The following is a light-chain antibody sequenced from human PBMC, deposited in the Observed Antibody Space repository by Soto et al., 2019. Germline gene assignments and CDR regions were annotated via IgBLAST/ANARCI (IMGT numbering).Light chain of an antibody. CDR2: TAS. CDR3: QQRNDWRRGT. V-gene: IGKV1-5*03. CDR1: QTISSW. J-gene: IGKJ5*01. Sequence: DIQMTQSPSTLSGSVGDRVTITCRASQTISSWLAWYQQKPRKAPKLLIYTASTLKSGVPSRFSGSGSGTEISPTIISLEPEDFAVYYCQQRNDWRRGTFGQGTRLEIK.